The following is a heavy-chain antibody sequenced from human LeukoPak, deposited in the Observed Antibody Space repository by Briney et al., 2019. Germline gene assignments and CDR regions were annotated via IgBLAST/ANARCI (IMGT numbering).Heavy chain of an antibody. V-gene: IGHV3-53*01. J-gene: IGHJ5*02. CDR3: AKDYRAHPLRPNWLDP. Sequence: GGSLRLSRAASGFTVHSNYMSWVRQAPGKGLEWVAVIDRSGVTHYADSVKGRFTISRDNSKNVLYLQMNSLRAEDTGMYYCAKDYRAHPLRPNWLDPWGQGTLATVSS. CDR1: GFTVHSNY. CDR2: IDRSGVT. D-gene: IGHD1-26*01.